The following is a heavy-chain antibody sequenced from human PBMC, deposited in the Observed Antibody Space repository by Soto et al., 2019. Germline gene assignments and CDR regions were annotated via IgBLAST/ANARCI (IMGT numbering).Heavy chain of an antibody. J-gene: IGHJ4*02. V-gene: IGHV4-4*07. D-gene: IGHD3-3*01. CDR1: AGSISNYF. Sequence: SETLSLTCTVSAGSISNYFCNWIRQPAGKGLEWIGRIDNSGSTNYNPSLKSRVTMSSDTSRNQFSLKLNSVTAADTAVYYCARGGQDFWSGPFDYWGQGALVTVSS. CDR2: IDNSGST. CDR3: ARGGQDFWSGPFDY.